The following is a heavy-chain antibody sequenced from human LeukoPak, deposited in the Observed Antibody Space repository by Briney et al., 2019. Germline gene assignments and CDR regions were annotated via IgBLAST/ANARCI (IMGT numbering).Heavy chain of an antibody. D-gene: IGHD2-2*01. CDR1: GYTFTGYY. Sequence: GASVKVSCKASGYTFTGYYMHWVRQAPGQGLEWMAWINPNSGGTYYAQNFHDRITMTRDTSISTAYMELSRLRSDDTAIYYCARANALYCSSTSGLFDYWGQGTLVTVSS. CDR2: INPNSGGT. CDR3: ARANALYCSSTSGLFDY. J-gene: IGHJ4*02. V-gene: IGHV1-2*02.